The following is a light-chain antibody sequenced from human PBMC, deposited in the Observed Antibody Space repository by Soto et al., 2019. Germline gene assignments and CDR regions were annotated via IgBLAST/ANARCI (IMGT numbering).Light chain of an antibody. V-gene: IGKV3-11*01. J-gene: IGKJ3*01. CDR1: QHIDVS. CDR3: QQRGAWPLT. Sequence: PGERATLSCSASQHIDVSLDWLQQKPAQSPRLLIFDASARATGTPTRFSGSGSATDFTITSSSQEPEYFAVYYCQQRGAWPLTFGPGTKVDI. CDR2: DAS.